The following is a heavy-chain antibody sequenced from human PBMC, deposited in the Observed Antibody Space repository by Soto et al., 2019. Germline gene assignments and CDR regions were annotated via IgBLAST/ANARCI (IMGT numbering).Heavy chain of an antibody. CDR3: ARLRGYCSSTSCYHLDY. Sequence: SETLSLTCTVSGGSISSSSYYWGWIRQPPGKGLEWIGSIYYSGSTYYNPSLKSRVTISVDTSKNQFSLKLSSVTAADTAVYYCARLRGYCSSTSCYHLDYWGQGTLVTVSS. CDR2: IYYSGST. V-gene: IGHV4-39*07. J-gene: IGHJ4*02. D-gene: IGHD2-2*01. CDR1: GGSISSSSYY.